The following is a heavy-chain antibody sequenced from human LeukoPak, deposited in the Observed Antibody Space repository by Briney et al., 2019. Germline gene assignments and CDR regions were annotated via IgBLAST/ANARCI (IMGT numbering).Heavy chain of an antibody. CDR3: ARDAVDSSSWYGSWFDP. J-gene: IGHJ5*02. CDR2: IWYDGSNK. Sequence: GGSLRLSCAASGFTFSSYGMHWVRQAPGKGLEWVAVIWYDGSNKYYADSVKGRFTISRDNSKNTLYLQMSSLRAEDTAVYYCARDAVDSSSWYGSWFDPWGQGTLVTVSS. CDR1: GFTFSSYG. D-gene: IGHD6-13*01. V-gene: IGHV3-33*01.